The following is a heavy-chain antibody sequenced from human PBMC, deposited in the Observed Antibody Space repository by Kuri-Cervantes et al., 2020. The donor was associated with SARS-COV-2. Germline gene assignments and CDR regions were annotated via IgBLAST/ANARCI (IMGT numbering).Heavy chain of an antibody. J-gene: IGHJ4*02. CDR3: ASGGDCSSTSCYRAEVN. CDR2: IKQDGSEK. CDR1: GFTFSSYW. Sequence: GGSLRLSCAASGFTFSSYWMSWVRQAPGKGLEWVANIKQDGSEKYYVGSVKGRFTISRDNAKNSLYLQMNSLRAEDTAVYYCASGGDCSSTSCYRAEVNWGQGTLVTVSS. V-gene: IGHV3-7*01. D-gene: IGHD2-2*02.